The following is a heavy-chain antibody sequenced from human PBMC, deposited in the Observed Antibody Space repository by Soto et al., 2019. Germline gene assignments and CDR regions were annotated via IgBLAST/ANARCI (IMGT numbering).Heavy chain of an antibody. CDR3: ARESRSGSAPLAVPCGRFDP. V-gene: IGHV3-64*04. CDR2: ISGYGDTT. Sequence: PGGSLRLSCSASGFTFSSNAMHWVRQAPGKGLEYVSAISGYGDTTYYADPVKGRFTISRDNSKKTLYLQMNSLRPEDTAVYYCARESRSGSAPLAVPCGRFDPWGQGTLVTVSS. CDR1: GFTFSSNA. J-gene: IGHJ5*02. D-gene: IGHD3-10*01.